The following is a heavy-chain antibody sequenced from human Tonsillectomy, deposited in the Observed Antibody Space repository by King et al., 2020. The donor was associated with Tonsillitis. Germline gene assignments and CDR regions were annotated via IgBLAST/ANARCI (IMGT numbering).Heavy chain of an antibody. CDR3: ARAGPCIGYTYSCYYMDV. J-gene: IGHJ6*03. Sequence: VQLVESGGGLVQPGESLRLSCAVSGFTFSTYWMSWVRQAPGKGLEWVAKIKKDGSERYYVDSVKGRFTISRDNAKNSLYLEMNSLRAEDTAVYYCARAGPCIGYTYSCYYMDVWGKGTTVTVSS. D-gene: IGHD5-18*01. CDR2: IKKDGSER. V-gene: IGHV3-7*01. CDR1: GFTFSTYW.